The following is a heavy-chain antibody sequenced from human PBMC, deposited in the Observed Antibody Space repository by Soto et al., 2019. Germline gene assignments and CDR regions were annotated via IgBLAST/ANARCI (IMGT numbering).Heavy chain of an antibody. CDR2: INHSGST. Sequence: SETLSLTCAVYGGSFSGYYWSWIRQPPGKGLEWIGEINHSGSTNYNPSLKSRVTISVDTSKNQFSLKLSSVTAADTAVYYCARPRRSLYGSGHNWFDPWGQGTLVTVSS. CDR3: ARPRRSLYGSGHNWFDP. D-gene: IGHD3-10*01. CDR1: GGSFSGYY. J-gene: IGHJ5*02. V-gene: IGHV4-34*01.